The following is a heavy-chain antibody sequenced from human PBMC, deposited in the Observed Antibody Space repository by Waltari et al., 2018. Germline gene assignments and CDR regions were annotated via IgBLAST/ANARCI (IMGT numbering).Heavy chain of an antibody. CDR2: FDPEDGET. CDR3: ATSLFGGRRGAFDI. Sequence: QVHLVQSGAEVKKPGASLKVSCKVSGYTLPELSIHWVPQAPGKGLEWMGGFDPEDGETIYAQKFQGRVTMTEDTSTDTAYMELSSLRSEDTAVYYCATSLFGGRRGAFDIWGQGTMVTVSS. V-gene: IGHV1-24*01. D-gene: IGHD3-10*02. CDR1: GYTLPELS. J-gene: IGHJ3*02.